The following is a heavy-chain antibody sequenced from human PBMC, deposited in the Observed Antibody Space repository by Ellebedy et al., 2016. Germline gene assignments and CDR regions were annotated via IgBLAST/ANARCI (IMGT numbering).Heavy chain of an antibody. V-gene: IGHV2-5*01. J-gene: IGHJ4*02. D-gene: IGHD4-17*01. CDR1: GFSLTTNAVV. Sequence: SGPTLVKPTQTLTLTCTFSGFSLTTNAVVVGWVRQPPGKAPEWLAFVYGNDDKRYSPFLRSRLTITRDASKNQVVLTMTNMDPVDTATYYCAHRTTVTSVDHWGRGTLVTVSS. CDR2: VYGNDDK. CDR3: AHRTTVTSVDH.